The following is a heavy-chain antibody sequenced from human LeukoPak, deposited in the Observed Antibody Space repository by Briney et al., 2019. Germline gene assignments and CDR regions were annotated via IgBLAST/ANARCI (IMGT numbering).Heavy chain of an antibody. CDR1: GGSISSYY. CDR2: IYYSGSS. J-gene: IGHJ3*02. Sequence: PSETLSLTCTVSGGSISSYYWTWIRQPPGKGLEWIGYIYYSGSSNYNPSFKSRVTISVDTSKNQFSLKLSSVTAADTAVYYFARVGSYLVYYDAFDIWGQGTMVTVSS. CDR3: ARVGSYLVYYDAFDI. D-gene: IGHD1-26*01. V-gene: IGHV4-59*01.